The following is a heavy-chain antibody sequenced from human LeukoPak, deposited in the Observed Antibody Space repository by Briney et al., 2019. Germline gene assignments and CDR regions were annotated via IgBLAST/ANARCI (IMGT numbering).Heavy chain of an antibody. CDR2: IYSGVNT. Sequence: PGGSLRLSCTASGFTVSSNYMSWVRQAPGKGLECVSLIYSGVNTYYADSVKGRFTISRDNSKNSLYLQMNSLRAEDTAVYYCAREGAARYFDYWGQGTLVTVSS. CDR1: GFTVSSNY. CDR3: AREGAARYFDY. V-gene: IGHV3-66*01. D-gene: IGHD6-6*01. J-gene: IGHJ4*02.